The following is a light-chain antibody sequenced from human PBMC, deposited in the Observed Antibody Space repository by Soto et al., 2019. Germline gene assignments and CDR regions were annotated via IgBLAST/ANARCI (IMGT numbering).Light chain of an antibody. CDR2: YVN. V-gene: IGLV2-14*03. Sequence: VLTQPASVSGSPLQPITISCPGTNSEVGGYNFVSWYQHHPGKAPKLMIYYVNNRPSGVSNRFSGSKSGNTASLTISGLQAEDEADYYCSSYSSGNTLVFGTGTKVTVL. CDR1: NSEVGGYNF. J-gene: IGLJ1*01. CDR3: SSYSSGNTLV.